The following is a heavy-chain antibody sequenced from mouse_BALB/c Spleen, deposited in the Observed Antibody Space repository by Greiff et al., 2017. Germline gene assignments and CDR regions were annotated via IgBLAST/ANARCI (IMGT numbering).Heavy chain of an antibody. J-gene: IGHJ2*01. D-gene: IGHD1-1*01. CDR1: GYSITSGYY. V-gene: IGHV3-6*02. Sequence: ESGPGLVKPSQSLSLTCSVTGYSITSGYYWNWIRQFPGNKLEWMGYISYDGSNNYNPSLKNRISITRDTSKNQFFLKLNSVTTEDTATYYCARAYYYGSLDYWGQGTTLTVSS. CDR3: ARAYYYGSLDY. CDR2: ISYDGSN.